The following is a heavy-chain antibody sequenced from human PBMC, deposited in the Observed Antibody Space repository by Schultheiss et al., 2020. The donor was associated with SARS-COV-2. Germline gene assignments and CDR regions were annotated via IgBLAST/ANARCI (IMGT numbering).Heavy chain of an antibody. Sequence: SETLSLTCAVYGGSFSGYYWSWIRQPPGKGLEWIGEINHSGSTNYNPSLKSRVTISVDTSKNQFSLKLSSVTAADTAVYYCARDRHLGYSSGWYRPAGDAFDIWGQGTMVTVSS. CDR2: INHSGST. J-gene: IGHJ3*02. CDR1: GGSFSGYY. CDR3: ARDRHLGYSSGWYRPAGDAFDI. D-gene: IGHD6-19*01. V-gene: IGHV4-34*01.